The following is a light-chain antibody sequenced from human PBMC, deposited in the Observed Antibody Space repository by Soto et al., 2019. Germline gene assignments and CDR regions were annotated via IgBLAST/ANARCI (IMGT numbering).Light chain of an antibody. CDR2: DAS. Sequence: DIQMTQSPSSLSASVGDRVTITCQASQDISNYLNWYQQKLGKAPKLLIYDASNLETGVPSRFSGSGSGTDFTFTISSLQPEDIATYYCQQYESLPLTFGQGTRLEIK. CDR1: QDISNY. CDR3: QQYESLPLT. J-gene: IGKJ5*01. V-gene: IGKV1-33*01.